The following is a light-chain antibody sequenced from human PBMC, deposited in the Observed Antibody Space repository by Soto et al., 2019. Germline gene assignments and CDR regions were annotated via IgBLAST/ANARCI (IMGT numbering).Light chain of an antibody. CDR1: QSINSW. Sequence: DIQMTQSPSTLSASVGDRVTITCRASQSINSWLAWYQQKPRKAPNLLIYDASSLESGVPSRFSGSGSGTEFSLTISSLQPEDFATYYCQHYNTYPFTFGPGTKVETK. CDR2: DAS. CDR3: QHYNTYPFT. V-gene: IGKV1-5*01. J-gene: IGKJ3*01.